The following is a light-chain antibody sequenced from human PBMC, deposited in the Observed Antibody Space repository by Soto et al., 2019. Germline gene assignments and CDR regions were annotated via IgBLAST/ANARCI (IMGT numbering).Light chain of an antibody. CDR2: GAF. CDR1: QSVSDNY. Sequence: EIVLTQSPGTLSLSPGERATLSCRASQSVSDNYLAWYQQKPGQAPRLLIYGAFTRATGIPDRFSGSGPGTDFSLTISRLEPEDFAVYYCQQYGSSPPWTFGQGTTVEIK. V-gene: IGKV3-20*01. J-gene: IGKJ1*01. CDR3: QQYGSSPPWT.